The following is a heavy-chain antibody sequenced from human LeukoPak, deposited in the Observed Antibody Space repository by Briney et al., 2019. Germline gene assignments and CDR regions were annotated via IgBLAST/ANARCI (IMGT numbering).Heavy chain of an antibody. CDR2: IDWDDDK. J-gene: IGHJ4*02. Sequence: SGPTLMNPTQPLTLTCTFSGFSLSTSGMCVSWIRQPPGKALEWLALIDWDDDKYYSTSLKTRLTISKDTSKNQVVLTMTNMDPVDTATYYCARATTYDYVWGSYRGYYFDYWGQGTLVTVSS. D-gene: IGHD3-16*02. CDR3: ARATTYDYVWGSYRGYYFDY. V-gene: IGHV2-70*01. CDR1: GFSLSTSGMC.